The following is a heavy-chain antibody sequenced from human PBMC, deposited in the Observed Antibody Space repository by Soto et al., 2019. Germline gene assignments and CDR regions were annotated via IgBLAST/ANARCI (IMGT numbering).Heavy chain of an antibody. CDR3: ASDRVAAAGTTPDWYFDL. V-gene: IGHV1-3*05. CDR2: INAGNGNT. D-gene: IGHD6-13*01. J-gene: IGHJ2*01. CDR1: GYTFTSYA. Sequence: QVQLVQSGAEEKKPGASVKVSCKASGYTFTSYAMHWVRQAPGQRLEWMGWINAGNGNTKYSQKFQGRVTITRDTSASTGYMKLNSLRSEHTDVYDCASDRVAAAGTTPDWYFDLWGRGTRVTVSS.